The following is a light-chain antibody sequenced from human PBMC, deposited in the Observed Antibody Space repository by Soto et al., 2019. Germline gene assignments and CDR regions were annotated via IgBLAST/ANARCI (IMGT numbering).Light chain of an antibody. V-gene: IGLV3-21*02. J-gene: IGLJ1*01. CDR1: KIKRQS. CDR3: QVWDSDSDHHV. CDR2: DDI. Sequence: YELTQSPSVSVAPGQTARITCGGSKIKRQSVHWDQQKPRQGPVVGVYDDIDPPSGIPERFSGSTSGNTATLTISRVEAGDEAEYYCQVWDSDSDHHVFGTGTKVTVL.